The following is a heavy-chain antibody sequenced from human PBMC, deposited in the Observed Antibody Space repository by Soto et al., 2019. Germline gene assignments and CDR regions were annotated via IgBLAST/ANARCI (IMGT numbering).Heavy chain of an antibody. V-gene: IGHV5-51*01. D-gene: IGHD6-19*01. Sequence: PVESLKISCQGSGFSFTNYWIVWVRQMPGKGLEWMGIIYPGDSDTKYSPSFQGQVTISVDKSISTAFLQWSSLKASDTAMYYSASRRAQWAVDFDFWGQGALVTVSS. CDR1: GFSFTNYW. J-gene: IGHJ4*02. CDR3: ASRRAQWAVDFDF. CDR2: IYPGDSDT.